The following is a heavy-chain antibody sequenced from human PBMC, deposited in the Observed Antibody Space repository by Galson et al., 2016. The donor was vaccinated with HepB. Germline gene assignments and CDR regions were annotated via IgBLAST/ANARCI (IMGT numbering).Heavy chain of an antibody. CDR2: IFYSGTT. J-gene: IGHJ3*02. V-gene: IGHV4-39*01. D-gene: IGHD6-6*01. CDR3: ARRGAYSSSSMGAFDI. Sequence: SETLSLTCTVSGGSVRSWGWIRQPPGKGLEWIGSIFYSGTTYYNPSLKSRVTISVDTSKNQFSLKLSSVTAADTAAYYCARRGAYSSSSMGAFDIWGQGTMVTVSS. CDR1: GGSVRS.